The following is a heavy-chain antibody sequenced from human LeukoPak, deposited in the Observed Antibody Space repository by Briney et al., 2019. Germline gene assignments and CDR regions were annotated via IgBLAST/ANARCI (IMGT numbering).Heavy chain of an antibody. Sequence: PGGSLRLSCAASGFTFSSYWMHWVRQAPGKGLVWVSRINSDGSSATYADSVKGRFTISRDNVKNTLYLQMNSLRAEDTAVYYCARGAPSGSYYYWGQGTLVTVSX. J-gene: IGHJ4*02. CDR3: ARGAPSGSYYY. CDR1: GFTFSSYW. CDR2: INSDGSSA. V-gene: IGHV3-74*01. D-gene: IGHD1-26*01.